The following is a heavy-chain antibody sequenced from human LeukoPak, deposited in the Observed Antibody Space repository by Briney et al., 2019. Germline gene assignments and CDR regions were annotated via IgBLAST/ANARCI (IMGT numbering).Heavy chain of an antibody. Sequence: GGSLRLSCAASGFTFTTYGMSWVRQAPGKGLEWVSTISNSGSNRYYADSVKGRFTISRDNSKNTLYLQMNGLRADDTAVYYCALLDKLLVSDPCGQGTLVTVSS. CDR2: ISNSGSNR. V-gene: IGHV3-23*01. CDR3: ALLDKLLVSDP. CDR1: GFTFTTYG. J-gene: IGHJ5*02. D-gene: IGHD2/OR15-2a*01.